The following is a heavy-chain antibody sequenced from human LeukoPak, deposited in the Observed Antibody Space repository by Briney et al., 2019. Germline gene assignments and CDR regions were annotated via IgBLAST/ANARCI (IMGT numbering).Heavy chain of an antibody. D-gene: IGHD6-13*01. CDR3: ARDGPAKLASLDY. V-gene: IGHV4-39*07. CDR2: IYYSGST. Sequence: PSETLSLTCTVSGGSISSSSYYCGWIRQPPGKGLEWIGSIYYSGSTYYNPSLKSRVTISVDTSKNQFSLKLSSVTAADTAVYYCARDGPAKLASLDYWGQGTLVTVSS. J-gene: IGHJ4*02. CDR1: GGSISSSSYY.